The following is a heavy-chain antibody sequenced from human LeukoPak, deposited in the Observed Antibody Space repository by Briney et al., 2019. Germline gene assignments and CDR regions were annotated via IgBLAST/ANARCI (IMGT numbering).Heavy chain of an antibody. J-gene: IGHJ4*02. Sequence: GASVKVSCKASGYTFTSYDINWVRQATGQGLEWMGWMNPNSGNTGYAQKFQGRVTMTRNTSISTAYMELSSLRSEDTAVYYCGRAPQYLSGWPWVHDSWGRGTLVTVSS. V-gene: IGHV1-8*01. CDR2: MNPNSGNT. D-gene: IGHD6-19*01. CDR3: GRAPQYLSGWPWVHDS. CDR1: GYTFTSYD.